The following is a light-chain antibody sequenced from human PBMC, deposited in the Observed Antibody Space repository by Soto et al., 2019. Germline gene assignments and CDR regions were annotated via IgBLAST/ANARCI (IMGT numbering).Light chain of an antibody. CDR1: QSVISNY. CDR3: QQYGSSPT. CDR2: GAS. Sequence: EIVLTQSPCTLSLSPWERSTLSCRASQSVISNYLAWYQQKPGLAPRLLIYGASSRATGIPDRFSGSGSGTDFTLTISRLEPEDFAVYYCQQYGSSPTFGQGTKVDIK. V-gene: IGKV3-20*01. J-gene: IGKJ1*01.